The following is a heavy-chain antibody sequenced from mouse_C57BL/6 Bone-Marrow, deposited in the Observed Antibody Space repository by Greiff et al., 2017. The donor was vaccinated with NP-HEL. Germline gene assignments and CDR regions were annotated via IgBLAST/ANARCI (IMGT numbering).Heavy chain of an antibody. D-gene: IGHD2-4*01. CDR2: IDPNSGGT. J-gene: IGHJ4*01. CDR1: GYTFTSYW. Sequence: VKLQQSGAELVKPGASVKLSCKASGYTFTSYWMHWVKQRPGRGLEWIGRIDPNSGGTKYNEKFKSKATLTVDKPSSTAYMQLSSLTSEDSAVYYCARWRLRLHYYAMDYWGQGTSVTVSS. V-gene: IGHV1-72*01. CDR3: ARWRLRLHYYAMDY.